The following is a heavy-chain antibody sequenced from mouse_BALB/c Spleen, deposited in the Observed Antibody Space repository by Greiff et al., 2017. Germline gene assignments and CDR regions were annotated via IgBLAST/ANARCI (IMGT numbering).Heavy chain of an antibody. CDR1: GFSLSTYGIG. Sequence: QVTLKESGPGILQPSQTLSLTCSFSGFSLSTYGIGVGRIRQPSGKGLEWLAHIWWNDNKYYNTALKSRLTISKDTSNNQVFLKIASMDTADTATYYCARIEGYGYTWFAYWGQGTLVTVSA. CDR3: ARIEGYGYTWFAY. CDR2: IWWNDNK. D-gene: IGHD2-2*01. V-gene: IGHV8-11*01. J-gene: IGHJ3*01.